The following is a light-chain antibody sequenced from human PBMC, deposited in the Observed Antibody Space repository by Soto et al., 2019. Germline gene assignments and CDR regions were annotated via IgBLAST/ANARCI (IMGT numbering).Light chain of an antibody. Sequence: QSALTQPASVSGSPGQSIAISCTGTSSVVGNYNYVSWYQQHPGKAPKLMIYDVSNRPSGVSNRFSGSKSGNTASLTISGLHAEDEADYYCNSYTSSSTYVCGTGTKVTVL. CDR3: NSYTSSSTYV. V-gene: IGLV2-14*03. CDR2: DVS. CDR1: SSVVGNYNY. J-gene: IGLJ1*01.